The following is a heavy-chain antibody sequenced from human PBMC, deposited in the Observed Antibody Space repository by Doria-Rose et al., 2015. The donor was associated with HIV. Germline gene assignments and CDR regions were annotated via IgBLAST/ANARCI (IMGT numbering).Heavy chain of an antibody. J-gene: IGHJ4*02. Sequence: QVTLKESGPVLVKPTETLTLTCTVSGVSLSSPGMGVSWIRQPPGKAPEWLANIFSDDERSYKTSLKSRLTISRGTSKSQVVLTMTDMDSVDTATYYCARIKSSRWYHKYYFDFWGQGTLVIVSA. CDR3: ARIKSSRWYHKYYFDF. CDR1: GVSLSSPGMG. D-gene: IGHD6-13*01. CDR2: IFSDDER. V-gene: IGHV2-26*01.